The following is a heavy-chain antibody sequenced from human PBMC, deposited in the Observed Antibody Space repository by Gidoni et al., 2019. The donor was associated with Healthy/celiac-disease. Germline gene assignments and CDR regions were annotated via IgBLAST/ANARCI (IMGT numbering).Heavy chain of an antibody. CDR1: GFTFSSYA. Sequence: QVQLVESGGGVVQPGRSLRLSCAASGFTFSSYAMHWVRQAPGKGLEWVAVISYDGSNKYYADSVKGRFTISRDNSKNTLYLQMNSLRAEDTAVYYCARAVKIFGPQGDFDYWGQGTLVTVSS. D-gene: IGHD3-3*01. CDR3: ARAVKIFGPQGDFDY. CDR2: ISYDGSNK. V-gene: IGHV3-30*04. J-gene: IGHJ4*02.